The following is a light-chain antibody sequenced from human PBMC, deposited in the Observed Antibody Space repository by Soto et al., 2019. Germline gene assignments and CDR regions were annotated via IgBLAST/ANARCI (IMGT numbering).Light chain of an antibody. Sequence: IVMTQSQATLSLSLAERATLSCRASQSVSSNLAWYQQKAGQAPRLLIYGTSTRAAGIPARFSGSGSGTDFTLTISSLQFEDFAVYYCQQYNIWPRTFGQGTKVDI. CDR1: QSVSSN. CDR3: QQYNIWPRT. V-gene: IGKV3-15*01. CDR2: GTS. J-gene: IGKJ1*01.